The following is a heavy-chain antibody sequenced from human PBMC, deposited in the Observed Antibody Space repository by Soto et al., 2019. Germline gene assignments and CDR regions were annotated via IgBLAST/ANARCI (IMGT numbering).Heavy chain of an antibody. D-gene: IGHD6-13*01. CDR1: GFTFSSYG. CDR2: ISYDGSNK. V-gene: IGHV3-30*18. CDR3: AKDLQQERVLGNWFDL. Sequence: QVQLVESGGGVVQPGRSLRLSCAASGFTFSSYGMHWVRQAPGKGLEWVAVISYDGSNKYYADSVKGRFTISRDNSKNTLYLQMNSLRAEDTAVYYCAKDLQQERVLGNWFDLWGQGTLVTVSS. J-gene: IGHJ5*02.